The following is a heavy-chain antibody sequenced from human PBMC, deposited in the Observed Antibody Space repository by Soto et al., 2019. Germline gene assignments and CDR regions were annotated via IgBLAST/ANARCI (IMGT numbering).Heavy chain of an antibody. D-gene: IGHD2-15*01. CDR2: IWYDASTQ. CDR1: GFSFSVYG. J-gene: IGHJ4*02. CDR3: AAWAEGATEVH. V-gene: IGHV3-33*01. Sequence: QVQLVESGGGVVQPGRSLRLSCETSGFSFSVYGMHWDRQAPGKGLEWVAVIWYDASTQFYAASVEGRFTISRDNSKAILYLQMNSLRAEDTAVYYCAAWAEGATEVHWGQGTLVTVSS.